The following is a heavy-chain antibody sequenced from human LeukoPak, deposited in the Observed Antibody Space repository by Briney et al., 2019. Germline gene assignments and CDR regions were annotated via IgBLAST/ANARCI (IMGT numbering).Heavy chain of an antibody. CDR1: GGSFSGYY. CDR2: INHSGST. Sequence: PSETLSLTRAVYGGSFSGYYWSWIRQPPGKGLEWIGEINHSGSTNYNPSLKSRVTISVDTSKNQFSLKLSSVTAADTAVYYCARRYSSSWYARGYFDYWGQGTLVTVSS. J-gene: IGHJ4*02. V-gene: IGHV4-34*01. D-gene: IGHD6-13*01. CDR3: ARRYSSSWYARGYFDY.